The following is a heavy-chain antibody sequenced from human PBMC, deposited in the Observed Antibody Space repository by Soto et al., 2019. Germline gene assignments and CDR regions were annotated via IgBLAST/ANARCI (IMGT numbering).Heavy chain of an antibody. CDR2: ISWKSSTV. CDR3: AKASPSRRSSASAPELGN. V-gene: IGHV3-9*01. J-gene: IGHJ4*02. CDR1: GFSFDDYA. D-gene: IGHD6-19*01. Sequence: EVQLVESGGGLVQPGRSLRLSCAASGFSFDDYAMHWVRQAPGKGLEWVAGISWKSSTVDYADSVKGRFTISRDNAKNFLYLQLNSLSTDDTALYYCAKASPSRRSSASAPELGNWGQGTLVTVSS.